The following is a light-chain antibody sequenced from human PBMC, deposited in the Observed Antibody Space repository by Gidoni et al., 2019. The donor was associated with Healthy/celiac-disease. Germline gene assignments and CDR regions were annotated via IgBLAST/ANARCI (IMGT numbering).Light chain of an antibody. V-gene: IGKV3-11*01. CDR3: QQRSNWPRYT. J-gene: IGKJ2*01. CDR2: DAS. Sequence: EIVLTQSPATLSLSPGERATLPCRASQSVSSYLAWYQQKPGQAPRLLIYDASNRATGIPARCSGSGSGTDFSLTISSLEPEDFAVYYCQQRSNWPRYTFGQXTKLEIK. CDR1: QSVSSY.